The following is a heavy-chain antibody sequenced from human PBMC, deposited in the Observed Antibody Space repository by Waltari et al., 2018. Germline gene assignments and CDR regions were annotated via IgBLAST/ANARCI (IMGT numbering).Heavy chain of an antibody. CDR3: ARGGGGVVINNLDY. Sequence: QVQLQESGPGLVKPSETLSLTYTVSGGSISSHYWSWIRQPPGKGLEWIGYIYYSGSTNYNPSLKSRVTISVDTSKNQFSLKLSSVTAADTAVYYCARGGGGVVINNLDYWGQGTLVTVSS. CDR2: IYYSGST. V-gene: IGHV4-59*11. CDR1: GGSISSHY. D-gene: IGHD3-3*01. J-gene: IGHJ4*02.